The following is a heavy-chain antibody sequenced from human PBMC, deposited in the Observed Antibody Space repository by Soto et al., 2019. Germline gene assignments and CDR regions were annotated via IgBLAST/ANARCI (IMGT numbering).Heavy chain of an antibody. CDR3: ARAMRRHYYYGMDV. V-gene: IGHV5-51*01. Sequence: PGECLKISWNGSGYSFTSYWIGWVLQMPGKGLEWMGIIYPGDSDTRYSPSFQGQVTISADKSISTAYLQWSSLKASDTAMYYCARAMRRHYYYGMDVWGQGTTVTVSS. CDR1: GYSFTSYW. J-gene: IGHJ6*02. CDR2: IYPGDSDT.